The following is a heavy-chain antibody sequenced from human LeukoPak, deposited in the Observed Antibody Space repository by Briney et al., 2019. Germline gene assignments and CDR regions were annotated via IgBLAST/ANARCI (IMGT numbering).Heavy chain of an antibody. D-gene: IGHD3-10*01. Sequence: SETLCLTCAVSGGSISSSSYYWGWIRQPPGKGLEWIGCIYYSGSTYYNPSLKSRATISVDTFKNQFSLKLSSVTAADTAVYYCASTRYGSGRKGYYYGMDVWGQRTTVTVSS. CDR3: ASTRYGSGRKGYYYGMDV. CDR2: IYYSGST. CDR1: GGSISSSSYY. V-gene: IGHV4-39*07. J-gene: IGHJ6*02.